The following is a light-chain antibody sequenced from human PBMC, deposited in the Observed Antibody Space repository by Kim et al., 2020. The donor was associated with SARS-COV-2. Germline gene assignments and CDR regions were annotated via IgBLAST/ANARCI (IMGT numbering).Light chain of an antibody. Sequence: ASVGGRVIITCRGSERISTYLNWDQQKPGKAPNLRIYAASNLQSGVPSRFSGSGSGTDFTLVISGLQPEDFATFYCQQSFSIPHTFGQGTKVDIK. CDR3: QQSFSIPHT. CDR1: ERISTY. J-gene: IGKJ1*01. CDR2: AAS. V-gene: IGKV1-39*01.